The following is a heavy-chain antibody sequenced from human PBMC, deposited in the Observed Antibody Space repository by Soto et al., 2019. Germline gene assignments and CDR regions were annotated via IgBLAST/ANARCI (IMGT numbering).Heavy chain of an antibody. V-gene: IGHV1-69*12. CDR2: IIPIFGTA. CDR3: ARQITILNPFDY. D-gene: IGHD3-3*01. J-gene: IGHJ4*02. Sequence: QVQLVQSGAEVKKPGSSVKVSCKASGGTFSTYVISWVRQAPGQGLEWMGGIIPIFGTANYAQKLQGRVTLAADESTSTAYMELSSLRSEDTAVYYCARQITILNPFDYWGQGTLVTVSS. CDR1: GGTFSTYV.